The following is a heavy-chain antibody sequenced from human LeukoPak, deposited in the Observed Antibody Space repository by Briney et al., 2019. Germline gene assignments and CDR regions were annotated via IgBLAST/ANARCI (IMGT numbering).Heavy chain of an antibody. CDR1: GGSISSYY. V-gene: IGHV4-59*01. D-gene: IGHD6-13*01. Sequence: SETLSPTCTVSGGSISSYYWSWIRQPPGKGLEWIGYIYYSGSTNYNPSLKSRVTISVDTSKNQFSLKLSSVTTADTAVYYCARLNSSTDAFDIWGQGTMVTVSS. CDR2: IYYSGST. CDR3: ARLNSSTDAFDI. J-gene: IGHJ3*02.